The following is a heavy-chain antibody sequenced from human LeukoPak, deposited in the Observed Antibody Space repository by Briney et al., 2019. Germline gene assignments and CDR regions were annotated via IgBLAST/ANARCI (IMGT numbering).Heavy chain of an antibody. CDR2: IYYSGST. D-gene: IGHD2-2*02. CDR3: ARQQCSSTSCYTDYYYYMDV. J-gene: IGHJ6*03. V-gene: IGHV4-59*08. CDR1: GGSISSYY. Sequence: SETLSLTCTVSGGSISSYYWSWIRQPPGKGLEWIGYIYYSGSTYYNPSLKSRVTISVDTSKNQFSLKLSSVTAADTAVYYCARQQCSSTSCYTDYYYYMDVWGKGTTVTVSS.